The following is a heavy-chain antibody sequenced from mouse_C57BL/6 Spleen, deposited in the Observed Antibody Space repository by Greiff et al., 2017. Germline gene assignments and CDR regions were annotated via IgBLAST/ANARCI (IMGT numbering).Heavy chain of an antibody. CDR2: INPYNGGT. CDR1: GYTFTDYY. Sequence: EVQLQQSGPVLVKPGASVKMSCKASGYTFTDYYMNWVKQSHGKSLEWIGVINPYNGGTSYNQKFKGKATLTVDKSSSTAYMELNSLTSEDSAVYYCARDYYGSFPYFDYWGQGTTLTVSS. CDR3: ARDYYGSFPYFDY. D-gene: IGHD1-1*01. V-gene: IGHV1-19*01. J-gene: IGHJ2*01.